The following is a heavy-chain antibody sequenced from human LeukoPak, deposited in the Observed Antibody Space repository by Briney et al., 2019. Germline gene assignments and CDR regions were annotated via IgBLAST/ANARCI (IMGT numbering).Heavy chain of an antibody. J-gene: IGHJ4*02. CDR1: GFTFDDYA. D-gene: IGHD6-19*01. Sequence: PGGSLRLSCAASGFTFDDYAMHWVRQAPGKGLEWVCLISGDGGSTYYADSVKGRFTISRDNSKNSLYLQMNSLRTEDTALYYCAKDLTRGSGWPIDDWGQGTLVTVSS. V-gene: IGHV3-43*02. CDR2: ISGDGGST. CDR3: AKDLTRGSGWPIDD.